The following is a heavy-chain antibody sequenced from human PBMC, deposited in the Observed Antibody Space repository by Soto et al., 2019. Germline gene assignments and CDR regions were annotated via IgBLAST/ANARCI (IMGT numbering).Heavy chain of an antibody. J-gene: IGHJ6*02. V-gene: IGHV1-18*04. CDR2: ISAYNGNT. CDR1: GYTFTSYG. CDR3: ARWGDIVVVPAATEYYYYGMDV. D-gene: IGHD2-2*01. Sequence: ASVKVSCKASGYTFTSYGISWVRQAPGQGLEWMGWISAYNGNTNYAQKLQGRVTMTTDTSTSTAYMELRSLRSDDTAVYYCARWGDIVVVPAATEYYYYGMDVWGQGTTVTVSS.